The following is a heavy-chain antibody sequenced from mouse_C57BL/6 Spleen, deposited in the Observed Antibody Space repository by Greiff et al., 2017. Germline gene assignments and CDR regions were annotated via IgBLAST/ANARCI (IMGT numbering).Heavy chain of an antibody. J-gene: IGHJ2*01. CDR1: GYTFTSYW. D-gene: IGHD2-3*01. Sequence: VQLQQPGAELVKPGASVKMSCKASGYTFTSYWITWVKQRPGQGLEWIGDIYPGSGSTNYNEKFKSKATLTVATSSSTAYMQLSSLTSEDSAVYYCARWLLRYDFDYWGQGTTLTVSS. CDR3: ARWLLRYDFDY. CDR2: IYPGSGST. V-gene: IGHV1-55*01.